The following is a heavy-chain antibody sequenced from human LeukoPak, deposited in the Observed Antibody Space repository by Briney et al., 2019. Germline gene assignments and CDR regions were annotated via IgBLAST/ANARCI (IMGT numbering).Heavy chain of an antibody. J-gene: IGHJ4*02. CDR3: ARVGGGYCSSLNCFSDY. Sequence: GASVKVSCKASGYTFTSYGISWVRQAPGQGLEWMGWISAYNGNTNYAQKLQGRVTMTTDTSTSTAYMELRSLRSDDTAVYYCARVGGGYCSSLNCFSDYWGQGTLVTVSS. D-gene: IGHD2-2*01. CDR1: GYTFTSYG. V-gene: IGHV1-18*01. CDR2: ISAYNGNT.